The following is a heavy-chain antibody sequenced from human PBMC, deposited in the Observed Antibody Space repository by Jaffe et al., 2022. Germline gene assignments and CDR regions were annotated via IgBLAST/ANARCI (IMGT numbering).Heavy chain of an antibody. D-gene: IGHD3-3*01. CDR3: ARTRSVTIFGVVIRSDYYYMDV. J-gene: IGHJ6*03. CDR2: INPNSGGT. V-gene: IGHV1-2*06. CDR1: GYTFTGYY. Sequence: QVQLVQSGAEVKKPGASVKVSCKASGYTFTGYYMHWVRQAPGQGLEWMGRINPNSGGTNYAQKFQGRVTMTRDTSISTAYMELSRLRSDDTAVYYCARTRSVTIFGVVIRSDYYYMDVWGKGTTVTVSS.